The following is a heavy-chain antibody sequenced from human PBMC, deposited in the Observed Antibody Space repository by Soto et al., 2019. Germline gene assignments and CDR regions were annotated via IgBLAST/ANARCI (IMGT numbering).Heavy chain of an antibody. V-gene: IGHV3-30-3*01. D-gene: IGHD3-22*01. CDR3: AREEFEDGRGHFDY. CDR1: GFTFSTSV. CDR2: ISYGGVNK. Sequence: QVQLVESGGGVVQPGGSLRLSCAASGFTFSTSVMHWVRQAPGKGLEWMAIISYGGVNKYYADSVKGRFTISRDISESTLYLQMNGLRTEDTAVYYCAREEFEDGRGHFDYWGQGTLVSVSS. J-gene: IGHJ4*02.